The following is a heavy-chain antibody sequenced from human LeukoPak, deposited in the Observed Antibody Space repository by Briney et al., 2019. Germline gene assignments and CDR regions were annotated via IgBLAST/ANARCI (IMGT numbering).Heavy chain of an antibody. CDR3: AKDFGDYWGDY. CDR1: GFTFSSYA. D-gene: IGHD3-10*01. Sequence: GGSLRLSCAASGFTFSSYAMSWVRQAPGKGRECVSTISGSGGSTYYADSVKGRFTLSRDNSKNTLYLQMNSLRAEDTAVYYCAKDFGDYWGDYWGQGTLVTVSS. CDR2: ISGSGGST. V-gene: IGHV3-23*01. J-gene: IGHJ4*02.